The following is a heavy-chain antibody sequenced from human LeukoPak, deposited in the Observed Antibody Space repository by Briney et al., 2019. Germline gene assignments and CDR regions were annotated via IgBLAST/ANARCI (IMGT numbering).Heavy chain of an antibody. CDR1: ADSFSSHY. CDR2: ISYIGST. J-gene: IGHJ3*02. V-gene: IGHV4-59*11. CDR3: ARDLVTVTKGFGI. D-gene: IGHD4-17*01. Sequence: PSETLSLTCAVSADSFSSHYWTWLWQSPGTGLEWIGYISYIGSTNYNPSLKSRVTISIDTSKNQFSLKLRSVTAADTAVYYCARDLVTVTKGFGIWGQGTMVSVSS.